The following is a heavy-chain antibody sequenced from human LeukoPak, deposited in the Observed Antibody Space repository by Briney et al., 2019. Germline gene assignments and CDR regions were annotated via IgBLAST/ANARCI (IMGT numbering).Heavy chain of an antibody. D-gene: IGHD3-3*01. Sequence: HSETLSLTCTVSGGSISSGGYYWSWIRQPPGKGLEWIGYIYHGGSTYYNPSLKSRVTISVDRSKNQFSLKLSSVTAADTAVYYCARGRSANDFWSGYHPFDYWGQGTLVTVSS. CDR3: ARGRSANDFWSGYHPFDY. J-gene: IGHJ4*02. CDR1: GGSISSGGYY. V-gene: IGHV4-30-2*01. CDR2: IYHGGST.